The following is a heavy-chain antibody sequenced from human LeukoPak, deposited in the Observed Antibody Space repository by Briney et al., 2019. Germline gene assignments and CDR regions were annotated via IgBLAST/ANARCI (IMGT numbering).Heavy chain of an antibody. J-gene: IGHJ4*02. D-gene: IGHD2-21*01. Sequence: GGSLRLSCAASGFTFSNYGMSWVRQAPGKGLEWVSTISSRGTNTHYADSVKGRFIISRDNSRDILSLQMDSLRAEDTAVYYCAIDPSEYHDGGDTFDYWGQGALVTVSS. CDR2: ISSRGTNT. CDR3: AIDPSEYHDGGDTFDY. V-gene: IGHV3-23*01. CDR1: GFTFSNYG.